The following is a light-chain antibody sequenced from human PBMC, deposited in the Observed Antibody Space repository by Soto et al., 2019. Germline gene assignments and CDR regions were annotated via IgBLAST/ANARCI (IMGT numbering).Light chain of an antibody. Sequence: QSVLTQPPSASGSPGQSVTISCTGTSXDVGGYNYVSWYQQHPGKAPKLMIYDVNKWPSGVPDRFFGSKSGYTASLTLSGLRAEDEADYYCSSYSGSNDFVFGTGTKVTVL. J-gene: IGLJ1*01. CDR2: DVN. V-gene: IGLV2-8*01. CDR1: SXDVGGYNY. CDR3: SSYSGSNDFV.